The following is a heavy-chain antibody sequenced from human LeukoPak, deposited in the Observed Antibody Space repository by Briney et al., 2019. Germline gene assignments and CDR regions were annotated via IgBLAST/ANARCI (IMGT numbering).Heavy chain of an antibody. CDR1: GYSFTSYW. V-gene: IGHV5-51*01. Sequence: GESLKISCKGSGYSFTSYWIGWVRQMPGKGLEWMGIIYPGDSDTRYSPSFQGQVTISADKSISTAYLQWSSLKASDTAMYYCARHHYTGRRYDSWSGYWGQGTLVTVSS. J-gene: IGHJ4*02. CDR3: ARHHYTGRRYDSWSGY. D-gene: IGHD3-3*01. CDR2: IYPGDSDT.